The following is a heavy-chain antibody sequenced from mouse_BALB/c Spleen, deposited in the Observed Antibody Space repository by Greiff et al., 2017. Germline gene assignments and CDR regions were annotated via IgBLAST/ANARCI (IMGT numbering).Heavy chain of an antibody. CDR3: ARQGGYYGSRAWFAY. CDR1: GFTFSSYG. J-gene: IGHJ3*01. CDR2: ISSGGSYT. D-gene: IGHD1-1*01. V-gene: IGHV5-6*01. Sequence: EVKLMESGGDLVKPGGSLKLSCAASGFTFSSYGMSWVRQTPDKRLEWVATISSGGSYTYYPDSVKGRFTISRDNAKNTLYLQMSSLKSEDTAMYYGARQGGYYGSRAWFAYWGQGTLVTVSA.